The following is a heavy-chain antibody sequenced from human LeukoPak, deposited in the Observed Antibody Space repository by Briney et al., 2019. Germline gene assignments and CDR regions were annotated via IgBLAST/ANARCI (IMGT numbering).Heavy chain of an antibody. CDR3: ARTRKYSSSSGAFDY. D-gene: IGHD6-6*01. Sequence: PGGSLRLSCAASGFTFSDYYMSWIRQAPGKGLEWVSYISSSGSTIYYADSVKGRFTISRDNAKNSLYLQMNSLRAEDTAVYYCARTRKYSSSSGAFDYWGQGTLVTVSS. CDR2: ISSSGSTI. V-gene: IGHV3-11*04. J-gene: IGHJ4*02. CDR1: GFTFSDYY.